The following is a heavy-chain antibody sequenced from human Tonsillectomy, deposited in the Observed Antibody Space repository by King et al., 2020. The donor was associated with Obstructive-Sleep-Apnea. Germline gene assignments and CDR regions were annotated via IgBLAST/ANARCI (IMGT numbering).Heavy chain of an antibody. D-gene: IGHD4-23*01. V-gene: IGHV3-30*04. CDR3: AREGDGLRWSSFDY. CDR2: ISIYGSRR. CDR1: DFSFNRYA. J-gene: IGHJ4*02. Sequence: VQLVESGGGVVQPGRSLRLSCAASDFSFNRYAIHWVRQAPGKGLEWVAVISIYGSRRHYADSVEGRFTISRDFSKNAVYLQMNSLSAEDTALYYCAREGDGLRWSSFDYWGQGTLVTVSS.